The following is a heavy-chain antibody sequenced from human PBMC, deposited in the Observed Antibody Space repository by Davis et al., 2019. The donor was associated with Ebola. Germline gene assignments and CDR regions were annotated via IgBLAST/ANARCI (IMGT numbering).Heavy chain of an antibody. D-gene: IGHD3-16*01. CDR2: INAGNGNT. Sequence: AASVKVSCKASGYTFTSYAMHWVRQAPEQRLEWMGWINAGNGNTKYSQKFQGRVTITRDTSASTAYMKLSSLRSEDTAVYYCARVLGRLNSAVYYWGQGTLVTVSS. CDR3: ARVLGRLNSAVYY. V-gene: IGHV1-3*01. CDR1: GYTFTSYA. J-gene: IGHJ4*02.